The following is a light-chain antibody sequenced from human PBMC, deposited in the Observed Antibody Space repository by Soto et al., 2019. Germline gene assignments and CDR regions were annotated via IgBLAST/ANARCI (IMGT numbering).Light chain of an antibody. V-gene: IGLV1-40*01. J-gene: IGLJ2*01. CDR2: GNS. CDR3: QYYDSSLSVV. Sequence: QSVLTQPPSVSGAPGQRVTISFTGSSSNIGAGYDVHWYQQLPGTAPKLLIYGNSNRPSGVPDRFSGSKSGTSASLAITGLQADDEAAYYRQYYDSSLSVVFGGGTKLTVL. CDR1: SSNIGAGYD.